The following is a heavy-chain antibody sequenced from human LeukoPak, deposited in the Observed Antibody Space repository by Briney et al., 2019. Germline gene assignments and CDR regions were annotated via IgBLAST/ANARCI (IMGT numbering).Heavy chain of an antibody. CDR2: INHSGST. Sequence: SGTLSLTCAVYGGSFSGYYWSWIRQPPGKGLEWIGEINHSGSTNYNPSLKSRVTISVDTSKNQFSLKLSSVTAADTAVYYCARGHYYDSSGYLYYFDYWGQGTLVTVSS. CDR3: ARGHYYDSSGYLYYFDY. J-gene: IGHJ4*02. V-gene: IGHV4-34*01. CDR1: GGSFSGYY. D-gene: IGHD3-22*01.